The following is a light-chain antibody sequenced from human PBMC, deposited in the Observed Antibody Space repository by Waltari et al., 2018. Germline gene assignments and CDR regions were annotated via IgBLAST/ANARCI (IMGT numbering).Light chain of an antibody. CDR2: SNN. V-gene: IGLV1-44*01. CDR3: AAWDDSLNGWV. J-gene: IGLJ3*02. Sequence: QSVLTQPPSASGTPGQRVTISCSGSSSNIGSNTVNWYQQLPGTAPKLLLYSNNQRPSGFPGRFSGSKSGTSASLAISGLQSEDETDYYCAAWDDSLNGWVFGGGTKLTVL. CDR1: SSNIGSNT.